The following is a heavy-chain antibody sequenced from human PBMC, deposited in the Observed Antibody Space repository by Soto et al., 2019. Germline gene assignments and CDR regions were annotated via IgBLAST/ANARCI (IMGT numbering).Heavy chain of an antibody. CDR3: ARVGGQLVPGFDY. V-gene: IGHV3-21*01. Sequence: EVQRVESGGGLVKPGGSLRLSCAASGFTFSSYSMNWIRQAPGKGLEWVSSISSSSSYIYYADSVKGRFTISRDNAKNSLYLQMNSLRAEDTAVYYCARVGGQLVPGFDYWGQGTLVTVSS. J-gene: IGHJ4*02. CDR2: ISSSSSYI. CDR1: GFTFSSYS. D-gene: IGHD6-6*01.